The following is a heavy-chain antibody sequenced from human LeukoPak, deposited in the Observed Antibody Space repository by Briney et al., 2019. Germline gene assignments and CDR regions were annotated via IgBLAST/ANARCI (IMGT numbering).Heavy chain of an antibody. CDR1: GYTFTGYY. J-gene: IGHJ1*01. V-gene: IGHV1-2*04. CDR3: ARPPLTAGLYFPH. CDR2: NNPNSGGT. D-gene: IGHD6-13*01. Sequence: ASVKVSCKASGYTFTGYYMHWVRQAPGQGLEWMGWNNPNSGGTNYAQKFQGWVTMTRDTSISTAYMELSRLRSDDTAVYYCARPPLTAGLYFPHWSQGTLVTVSS.